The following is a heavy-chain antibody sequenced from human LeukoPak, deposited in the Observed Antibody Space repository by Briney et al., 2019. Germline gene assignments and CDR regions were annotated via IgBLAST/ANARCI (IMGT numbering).Heavy chain of an antibody. CDR3: ARIWEFCSRGKCQGGSPGFDM. V-gene: IGHV1-18*01. D-gene: IGHD2-2*01. J-gene: IGHJ3*02. CDR1: GFTFTNYG. CDR2: FSAFNGNT. Sequence: ASVRVSCKASGFTFTNYGFTWVRQAPGQGLEWMAWFSAFNGNTDSAEEFQGRLTMTTDTSTNTAYMELRSLRSDDTAVYYCARIWEFCSRGKCQGGSPGFDMWGQGTRVTVSS.